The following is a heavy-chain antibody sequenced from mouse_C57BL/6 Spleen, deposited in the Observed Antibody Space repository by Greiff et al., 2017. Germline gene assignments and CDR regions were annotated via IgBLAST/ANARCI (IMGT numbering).Heavy chain of an antibody. CDR2: IDPSASYT. J-gene: IGHJ2*01. V-gene: IGHV1-50*01. CDR1: GYTFTSYW. CDR3: ARRAGTTVVPCDY. Sequence: QVQLQQPGAELVKPGASVKLSCKASGYTFTSYWMQWVKQRPGQGLEWIGEIDPSASYTNYNQKFKGKATWTVDTSSSTAYMQLSSLTSEDSAVYYCARRAGTTVVPCDYWGQGTTRTVSS. D-gene: IGHD1-1*01.